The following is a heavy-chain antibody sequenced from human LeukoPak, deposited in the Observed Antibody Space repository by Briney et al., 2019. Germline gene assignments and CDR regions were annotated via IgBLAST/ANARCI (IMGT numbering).Heavy chain of an antibody. D-gene: IGHD5-24*01. V-gene: IGHV1-24*01. Sequence: ASVKVSCKVSGYTLTELSMHWVRQAPGKGLEWMGGFDPEDGETIYAQKFQGRVTMTRDMSTSTVYMELSSLRSEDTAVYYCARDLGWRGMDVWGKGTTVTVSS. CDR2: FDPEDGET. CDR1: GYTLTELS. CDR3: ARDLGWRGMDV. J-gene: IGHJ6*03.